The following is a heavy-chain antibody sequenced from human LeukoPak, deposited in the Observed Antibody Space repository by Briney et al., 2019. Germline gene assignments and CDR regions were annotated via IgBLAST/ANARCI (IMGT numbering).Heavy chain of an antibody. CDR2: ISSSGSTI. Sequence: GGSLRLSWAASGXTFSSYEMNWVRQAPGKGLEWVSYISSSGSTIYYADSLKGRFTISRDNAKNSLYLQMNSLRAEDTAVYYCARGDGSSGFFDYWGQGTLVTVSS. CDR3: ARGDGSSGFFDY. J-gene: IGHJ4*02. D-gene: IGHD3-22*01. V-gene: IGHV3-48*03. CDR1: GXTFSSYE.